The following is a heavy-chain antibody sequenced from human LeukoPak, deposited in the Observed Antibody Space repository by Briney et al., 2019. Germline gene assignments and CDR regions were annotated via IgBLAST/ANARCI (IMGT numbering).Heavy chain of an antibody. J-gene: IGHJ6*03. Sequence: GASVKVSCKASGYTFTSYYMHWVRQAPGQGLEWMGIINPSGGSTSYAQKFQGRVTMTRDTSTSTVYMELSSLRSEDTAVYYCLSTSPYYYYMDVWGKGTTVTVSS. D-gene: IGHD2-2*01. CDR3: LSTSPYYYYMDV. CDR1: GYTFTSYY. V-gene: IGHV1-46*01. CDR2: INPSGGST.